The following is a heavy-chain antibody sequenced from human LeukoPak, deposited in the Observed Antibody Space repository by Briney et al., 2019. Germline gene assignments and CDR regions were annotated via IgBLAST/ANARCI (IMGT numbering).Heavy chain of an antibody. CDR1: GGSISSGGYY. Sequence: SQTLSLTCAVSGGSISSGGYYWSWIRQPPGKGLEWIGYIYYSGSTNYNPSLKSRVTISVDTSKNQFSLKLSSVTAADTAVYYCARGGIQLWFDAFDIWGQGTMVTVSS. CDR2: IYYSGST. D-gene: IGHD5-18*01. CDR3: ARGGIQLWFDAFDI. V-gene: IGHV4-61*08. J-gene: IGHJ3*02.